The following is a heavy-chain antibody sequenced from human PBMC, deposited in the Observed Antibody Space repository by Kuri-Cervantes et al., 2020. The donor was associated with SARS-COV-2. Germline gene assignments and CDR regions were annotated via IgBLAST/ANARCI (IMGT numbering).Heavy chain of an antibody. J-gene: IGHJ4*02. V-gene: IGHV3-30-3*01. D-gene: IGHD6-19*01. CDR2: ISYDGSNK. Sequence: GGSLRLSCAASGFTSSSYAMHWVRQAPGKGLEWVAVISYDGSNKYYADSVKGRFTISRDNSKNTLYLQMNSLRAEDTAVYYCAREGIAVAGPIDYWGQGTLVTVSS. CDR3: AREGIAVAGPIDY. CDR1: GFTSSSYA.